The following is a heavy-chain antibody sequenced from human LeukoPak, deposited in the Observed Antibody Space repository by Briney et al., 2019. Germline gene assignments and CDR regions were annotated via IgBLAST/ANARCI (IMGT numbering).Heavy chain of an antibody. D-gene: IGHD5-18*01. V-gene: IGHV4-59*01. CDR1: GGSIGIYY. J-gene: IGHJ6*03. Sequence: PSETLSLTCTVSGGSIGIYYWSWIRQPPGKGLEWIGYIYYSGSTNYNPSLKSRVTISVDTSKNQFSLKLSSVTAADTAVYYCARAERGYSYGYMDVWGKGTTVTVSS. CDR3: ARAERGYSYGYMDV. CDR2: IYYSGST.